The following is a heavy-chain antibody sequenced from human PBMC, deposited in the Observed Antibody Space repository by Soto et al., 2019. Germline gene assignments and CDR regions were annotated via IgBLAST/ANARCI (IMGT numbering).Heavy chain of an antibody. D-gene: IGHD5-12*01. CDR1: GFTFSDYY. J-gene: IGHJ6*02. Sequence: PGGSLRLSCAASGFTFSDYYMSWIHQAPGKGLEYISYISSSSGSTNYADSVKGRFTISRDNAKNSLYLQMSSLRAEDTAVYYCARDRGGYDRLYYYHGMDVWGQGTTVTAP. CDR2: ISSSSGST. CDR3: ARDRGGYDRLYYYHGMDV. V-gene: IGHV3-11*06.